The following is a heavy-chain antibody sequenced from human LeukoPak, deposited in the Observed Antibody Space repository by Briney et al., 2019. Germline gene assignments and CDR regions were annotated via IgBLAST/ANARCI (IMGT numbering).Heavy chain of an antibody. V-gene: IGHV3-66*01. CDR3: ARAGFLTGYFLDY. D-gene: IGHD3-9*01. CDR2: IYSGGST. CDR1: GFTVSSNY. J-gene: IGHJ4*02. Sequence: GGSLRLSCAASGFTVSSNYMSWVRQAPGKGLEWVSVIYSGGSTYYADSVKGRFTISRDNSKNTLSLQMNSLRAEDTAVYYCARAGFLTGYFLDYWGQGTWSPSP.